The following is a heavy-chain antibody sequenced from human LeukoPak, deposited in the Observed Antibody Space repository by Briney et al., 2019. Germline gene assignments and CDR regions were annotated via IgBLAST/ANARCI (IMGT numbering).Heavy chain of an antibody. D-gene: IGHD3-10*01. CDR3: AKVSRSYGSGSYRGDAFDI. Sequence: GGSLRLSCAASGFTFSSYAMSWVRQAPGKGLEWVSAISGSGGSTYYADSVKGRFTISRDNSKNTLYLQMNSLRAEDTAVYYCAKVSRSYGSGSYRGDAFDIWGQGTMVTVSS. CDR1: GFTFSSYA. CDR2: ISGSGGST. J-gene: IGHJ3*02. V-gene: IGHV3-23*01.